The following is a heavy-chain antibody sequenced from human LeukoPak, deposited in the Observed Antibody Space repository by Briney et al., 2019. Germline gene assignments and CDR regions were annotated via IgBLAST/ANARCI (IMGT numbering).Heavy chain of an antibody. J-gene: IGHJ4*02. CDR1: GFTFSSYA. Sequence: GGSLRLSCTASGFTFSSYAMNWVRQAPGKGLEWVSGLSGSGGSTYYADSVKGRFTISRDNSKNTLYLQMNSLRVEDTTVYYCAKAYTSGWYFCFDYWGQGALVTVSS. V-gene: IGHV3-23*01. CDR2: LSGSGGST. D-gene: IGHD6-19*01. CDR3: AKAYTSGWYFCFDY.